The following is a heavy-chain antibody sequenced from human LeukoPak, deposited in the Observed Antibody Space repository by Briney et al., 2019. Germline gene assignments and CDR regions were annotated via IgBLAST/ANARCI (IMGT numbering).Heavy chain of an antibody. D-gene: IGHD1-7*01. V-gene: IGHV4-38-2*02. Sequence: SETLSLTCTVSGYSISSGYYWSWIRQPPGKGLEWIGYIYHSGSTYYNPSLKSRVTISVDRSKNQFSLKLSSVTAADTAVYYCARDSGTTSSFDYWGQGTLVTVSS. CDR3: ARDSGTTSSFDY. CDR1: GYSISSGYY. CDR2: IYHSGST. J-gene: IGHJ4*02.